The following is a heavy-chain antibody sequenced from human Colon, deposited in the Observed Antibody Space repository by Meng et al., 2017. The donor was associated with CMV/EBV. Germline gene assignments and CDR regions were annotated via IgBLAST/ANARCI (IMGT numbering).Heavy chain of an antibody. D-gene: IGHD1-26*01. Sequence: GGSLRLSCAASGFTFSDYIINWVRQAPGKGLEWVSSISATSTYIYYADSVKGRFTISRDNGKNLVYLQMNNLRAEDTAVYYCARDTTSGRYIHHYGMDVWGLGTTVTVSS. V-gene: IGHV3-21*06. CDR3: ARDTTSGRYIHHYGMDV. CDR1: GFTFSDYI. CDR2: ISATSTYI. J-gene: IGHJ6*02.